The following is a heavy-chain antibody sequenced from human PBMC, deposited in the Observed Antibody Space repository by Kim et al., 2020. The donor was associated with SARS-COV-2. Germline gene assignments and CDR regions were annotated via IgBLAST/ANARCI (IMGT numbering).Heavy chain of an antibody. CDR3: ARWIKMAPVYYYYGMDV. D-gene: IGHD2-2*03. CDR1: GYSFTSYW. V-gene: IGHV5-51*01. CDR2: IYPGDSDT. J-gene: IGHJ6*02. Sequence: GESLKISCKGSGYSFTSYWIGWVRQMPGKGLEWMGIIYPGDSDTRYSPSFQGQVTISADKSISTAYLQWSSLKASDTAMYYCARWIKMAPVYYYYGMDVWGQGTTVTVSS.